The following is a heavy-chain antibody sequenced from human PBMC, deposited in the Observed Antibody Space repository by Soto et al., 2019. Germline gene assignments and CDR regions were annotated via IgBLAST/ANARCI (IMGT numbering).Heavy chain of an antibody. V-gene: IGHV4-39*01. Sequence: PSETLSLTCTVSGGSISSSSYYWGWIRQPPGKGLEWIGSIYYSGSTYYNPSLKSRVTISVDTSKNQFSLKLSSVTAADTAVYYCARRWYSSGWSIRGWGQGTLVTVSS. CDR3: ARRWYSSGWSIRG. D-gene: IGHD6-19*01. CDR2: IYYSGST. J-gene: IGHJ4*02. CDR1: GGSISSSSYY.